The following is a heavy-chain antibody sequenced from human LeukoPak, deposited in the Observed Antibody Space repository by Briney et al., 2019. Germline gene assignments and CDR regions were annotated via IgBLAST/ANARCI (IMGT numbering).Heavy chain of an antibody. V-gene: IGHV3-15*01. J-gene: IGHJ4*02. D-gene: IGHD3-22*01. CDR2: IKSKTDGGTT. CDR3: TTDVGSGYYYYFDY. CDR1: GFTFCNAW. Sequence: PGGSLRLSCAASGFTFCNAWMSWVRQAPGKGLEWVGRIKSKTDGGTTDYAAPVKGRFTISRDDSKNTLYLQMNSLKTEDTAVYYCTTDVGSGYYYYFDYWGQGTLVTVSS.